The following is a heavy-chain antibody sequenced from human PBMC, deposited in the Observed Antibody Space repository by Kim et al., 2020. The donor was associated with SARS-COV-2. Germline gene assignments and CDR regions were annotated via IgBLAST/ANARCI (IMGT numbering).Heavy chain of an antibody. CDR1: GFTFGDYA. V-gene: IGHV3-49*03. Sequence: GGSLRLSCTASGFTFGDYAMSWFRQAPGKGLEWVGFIRSKAYGGTTEYAASVKGRFTISRDDSKSIAYLQMNSLKIEDTAVYYCSRGFIVGAINCFDPWGQGTLVTVSS. J-gene: IGHJ5*02. CDR2: IRSKAYGGTT. D-gene: IGHD1-26*01. CDR3: SRGFIVGAINCFDP.